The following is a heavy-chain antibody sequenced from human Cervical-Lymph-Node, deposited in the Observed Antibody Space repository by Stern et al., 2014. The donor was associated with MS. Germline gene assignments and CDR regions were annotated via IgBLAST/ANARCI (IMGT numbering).Heavy chain of an antibody. CDR1: GASFTDNY. CDR3: ARERKVERSARVFVSFDV. Sequence: QVQLQEWGAGLLRPSETLSLTCAVHGASFTDNYWSWIRQAPGKGLEWIGEINHIARTNNNPSCMIRVTFSVDTSKTKYSLKLNSVTAADTAVDYCARERKVERSARVFVSFDVWGQGTLLTVSS. V-gene: IGHV4-34*01. D-gene: IGHD1-1*01. J-gene: IGHJ3*01. CDR2: INHIART.